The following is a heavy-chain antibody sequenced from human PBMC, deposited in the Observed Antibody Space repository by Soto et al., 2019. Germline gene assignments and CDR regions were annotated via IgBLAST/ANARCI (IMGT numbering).Heavy chain of an antibody. CDR2: ISGSGGST. J-gene: IGHJ4*02. Sequence: AGSLRLSSAASGFTLSSYAMTWVRQAPGKGLEWVSGISGSGGSTYYADSVKGRFTISRDNSKNTLYLQMNSLRAEDTAVYYRAINNGDIDNWGQGTLVTLSS. D-gene: IGHD4-17*01. V-gene: IGHV3-23*01. CDR3: AINNGDIDN. CDR1: GFTLSSYA.